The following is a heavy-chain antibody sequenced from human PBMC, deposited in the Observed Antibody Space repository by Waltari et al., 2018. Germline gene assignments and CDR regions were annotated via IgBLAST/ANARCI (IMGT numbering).Heavy chain of an antibody. Sequence: QVHLEESGPGLVKTSETLSLTCAVSGGSISSNWWSWVRQPPGKGLEWIGEIHHSGNTYYNPSLKRRVTISADNFKNQFSLRLDSTTAADTALYFCASHVSEAGTRGFDNWGQGVLVTVSS. J-gene: IGHJ4*02. CDR2: IHHSGNT. CDR1: GGSISSNW. V-gene: IGHV4-4*02. D-gene: IGHD6-19*01. CDR3: ASHVSEAGTRGFDN.